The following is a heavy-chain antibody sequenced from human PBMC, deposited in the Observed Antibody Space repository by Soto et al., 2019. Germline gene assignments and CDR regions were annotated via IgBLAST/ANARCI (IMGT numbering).Heavy chain of an antibody. CDR1: GGSFSGYY. CDR3: AREFYSSSWYLGEWFGPGEWFDP. J-gene: IGHJ5*02. CDR2: INHSGST. Sequence: SETLSLTCAVYGGSFSGYYWSWIRQPPGKGLEWIGEINHSGSTNYNPSLKSRVTISVDTSKNQFSLKLSSVTAADTAVYYCAREFYSSSWYLGEWFGPGEWFDPWGQGTLVTVSS. V-gene: IGHV4-34*01. D-gene: IGHD6-13*01.